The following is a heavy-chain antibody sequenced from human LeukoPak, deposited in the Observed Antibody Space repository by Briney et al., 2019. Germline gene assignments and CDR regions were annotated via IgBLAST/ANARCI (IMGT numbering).Heavy chain of an antibody. J-gene: IGHJ2*01. CDR2: ISGSGGST. CDR3: AKASPAGYWYFDL. V-gene: IGHV3-23*01. CDR1: GFTVSSNY. Sequence: GGSLRLSCAASGFTVSSNYMSWVRQAPGKGLEWVSVISGSGGSTYYADSVKGRFTISRDNSKNTLYLQMNSLRAEDTALYYCAKASPAGYWYFDLWGRGTLATVSS.